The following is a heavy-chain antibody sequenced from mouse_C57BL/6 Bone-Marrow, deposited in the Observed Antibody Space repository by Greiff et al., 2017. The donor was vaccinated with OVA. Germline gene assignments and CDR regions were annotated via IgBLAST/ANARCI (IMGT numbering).Heavy chain of an antibody. V-gene: IGHV1-53*01. CDR2: INPSNGGT. CDR3: ARSRGLDGYYSFAY. CDR1: GYTFTSYW. D-gene: IGHD2-3*01. J-gene: IGHJ3*01. Sequence: QVQLQQPGTDLVKPGASVKLSCKASGYTFTSYWMHWVKQRPGQGLEWIGNINPSNGGTNYNEKFKSKATLTVDKSSSTAYMQLSSLTSEDSAVYYCARSRGLDGYYSFAYWGQGTLVTVSA.